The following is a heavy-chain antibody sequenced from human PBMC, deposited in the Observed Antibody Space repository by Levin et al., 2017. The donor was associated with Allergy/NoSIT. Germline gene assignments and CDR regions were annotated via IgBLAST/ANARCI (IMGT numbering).Heavy chain of an antibody. Sequence: SGPTLVKPTQTLTLTCTFSGFSLSATKMGVGWFRQSPGKALEWLALIYWDDEQRYSPTLNNRLTITKDTSRNQVVLTMTNQDPMDTATYYCERRRWEYYGRSGYPLFDPWGQGTLVTVSS. CDR2: IYWDDEQ. CDR3: ERRRWEYYGRSGYPLFDP. V-gene: IGHV2-5*02. CDR1: GFSLSATKMG. D-gene: IGHD3-22*01. J-gene: IGHJ5*02.